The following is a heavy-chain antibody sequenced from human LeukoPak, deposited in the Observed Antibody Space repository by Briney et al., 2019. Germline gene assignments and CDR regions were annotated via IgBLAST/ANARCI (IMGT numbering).Heavy chain of an antibody. CDR3: TTALGDYDYAWGSYRRFDY. J-gene: IGHJ4*02. V-gene: IGHV3-15*01. D-gene: IGHD3-16*02. CDR2: IKSKTDGGTT. CDR1: GFTFSNAW. Sequence: GGSLRLSCAASGFTFSNAWMSWVRQAPGKGLEWVGRIKSKTDGGTTDYAAPVKGRFTISRDDSKNTLYLQMNSLKTEDTAVYYCTTALGDYDYAWGSYRRFDYWGQGTLVTVSS.